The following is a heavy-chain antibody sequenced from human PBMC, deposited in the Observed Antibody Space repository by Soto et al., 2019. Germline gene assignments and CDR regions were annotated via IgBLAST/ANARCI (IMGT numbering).Heavy chain of an antibody. V-gene: IGHV3-11*01. CDR3: ARDGSSTSVFAENWFDP. J-gene: IGHJ5*02. CDR2: ISSSGSTI. D-gene: IGHD2-2*01. CDR1: GFTFSDYY. Sequence: GSLRLSCAASGFTFSDYYMSWIRQAPGKGLEWVSYISSSGSTIYYADSVKGRFTISRDNAKNSLYLQMNSLRAEDTAVYYCARDGSSTSVFAENWFDPWGQGTLVTVSS.